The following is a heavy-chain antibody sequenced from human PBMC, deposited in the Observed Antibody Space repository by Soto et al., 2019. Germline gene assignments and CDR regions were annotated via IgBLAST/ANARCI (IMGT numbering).Heavy chain of an antibody. V-gene: IGHV1-2*04. J-gene: IGHJ6*02. CDR1: GYTFTGYY. CDR2: INPNSGGT. Sequence: ASVKVSCKASGYTFTGYYMHWVRQAPGQGLEWMGWINPNSGGTNYAQKFQGWVTMTRDTSISTAYMELSRLRSDDTAVYYCARDVVVAATPDYYYYGMDVWGQGTTVTVSS. D-gene: IGHD2-15*01. CDR3: ARDVVVAATPDYYYYGMDV.